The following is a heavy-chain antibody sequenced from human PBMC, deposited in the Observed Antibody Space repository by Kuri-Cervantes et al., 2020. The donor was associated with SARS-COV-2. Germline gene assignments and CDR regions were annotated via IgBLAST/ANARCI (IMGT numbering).Heavy chain of an antibody. CDR3: AKGGYCSSTSCYLLDY. D-gene: IGHD2-2*01. CDR1: GLNGLKYINYG. J-gene: IGHJ4*02. CDR2: IGGSGGST. V-gene: IGHV3-23*01. Sequence: GRSLTLSCAASGLNGLKYINYGMSWVRQAPGKGLEWVSGIGGSGGSTYYADSVKGRFTISRDNSKNTLYLQMNSLRAEDTAVYYCAKGGYCSSTSCYLLDYWGQGTLVTVSS.